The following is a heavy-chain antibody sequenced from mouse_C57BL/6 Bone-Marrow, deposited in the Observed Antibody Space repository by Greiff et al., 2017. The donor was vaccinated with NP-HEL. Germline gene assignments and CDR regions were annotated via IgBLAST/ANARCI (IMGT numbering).Heavy chain of an antibody. D-gene: IGHD2-5*01. CDR3: AKIYYSNYLYAMDY. CDR2: ISSGSSTI. Sequence: EVQVVESGGGLVKPGGSLKLSCAASGFTFSDYGMHWVRQAPEKGLEWVAYISSGSSTIYYADTVKGRFTISRDNAKNTLFLQMTSLRSEDTAMYYCAKIYYSNYLYAMDYWGQGTSVTVSS. J-gene: IGHJ4*01. V-gene: IGHV5-17*01. CDR1: GFTFSDYG.